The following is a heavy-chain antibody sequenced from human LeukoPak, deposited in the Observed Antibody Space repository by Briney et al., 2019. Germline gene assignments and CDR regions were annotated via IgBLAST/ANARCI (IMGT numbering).Heavy chain of an antibody. CDR2: IYSGGGT. CDR3: ARESGSGSRGFDY. D-gene: IGHD3-10*01. V-gene: IGHV3-66*01. J-gene: IGHJ4*02. Sequence: GGSLRLSCAASGFTVSSNYMNWVRQAPGKGLESVSVIYSGGGTYYGDSVKGRFTFSRDNSKNTVYLQMNSLRAEDTAVYYCARESGSGSRGFDYWGQGTLVTVSS. CDR1: GFTVSSNY.